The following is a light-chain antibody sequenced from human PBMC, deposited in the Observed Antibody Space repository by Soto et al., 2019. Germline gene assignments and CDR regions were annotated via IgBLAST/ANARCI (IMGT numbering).Light chain of an antibody. CDR1: QSVSSNY. V-gene: IGKV3-20*01. CDR3: QQYGSSYPWT. CDR2: GAS. J-gene: IGKJ1*01. Sequence: MTQSPGTLSLSPGERATLSCRASQSVSSNYLAWYQQKPGQAPRLLIYGASSRATGIPDRFSGSGSGTDFTLTIRRLEPEDFAVYYCQQYGSSYPWTFGQGTKVDIK.